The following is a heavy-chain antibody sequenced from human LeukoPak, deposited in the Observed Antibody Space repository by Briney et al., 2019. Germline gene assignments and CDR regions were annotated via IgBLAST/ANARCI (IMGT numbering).Heavy chain of an antibody. V-gene: IGHV1-46*01. J-gene: IGHJ4*02. CDR2: INPSGGST. D-gene: IGHD2-2*01. CDR1: GYTFTSYG. Sequence: ASVKVSCKASGYTFTSYGISWVRQAPGQGLEWMGIINPSGGSTSYAQKFQGRVTMTRDMSTSTVYMELSSLRSEDTAVYYCARDGDTMPHWGQGTLVTVSS. CDR3: ARDGDTMPH.